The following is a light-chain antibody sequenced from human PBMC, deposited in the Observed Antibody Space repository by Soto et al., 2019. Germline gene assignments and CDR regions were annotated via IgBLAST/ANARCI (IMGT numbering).Light chain of an antibody. J-gene: IGKJ5*01. Sequence: MVITQSPATLSVSPRERLTLSCRTSHSVNSHVAWYQQKPGQAPRLRLYGASTRATGIPVRLSGSGFGAEFTLTISSMQSKDFAVYYCQQYKNWPLFGQGTRLEI. CDR3: QQYKNWPL. CDR1: HSVNSH. V-gene: IGKV3-15*01. CDR2: GAS.